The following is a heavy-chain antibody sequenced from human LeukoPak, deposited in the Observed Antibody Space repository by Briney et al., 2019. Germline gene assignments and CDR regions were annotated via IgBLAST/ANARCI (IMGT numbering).Heavy chain of an antibody. CDR2: ISGSGGST. Sequence: GGSLRLSCAASGFTFSSYAMSWVRQAPGKGLEWVPAISGSGGSTYYADSVKGRFAISRDNSKNTLYLQMNSLRAEDTAVYYCAKYRRPAPQYYFDYWGQGTLVTVSS. J-gene: IGHJ4*02. D-gene: IGHD1-26*01. CDR1: GFTFSSYA. CDR3: AKYRRPAPQYYFDY. V-gene: IGHV3-23*01.